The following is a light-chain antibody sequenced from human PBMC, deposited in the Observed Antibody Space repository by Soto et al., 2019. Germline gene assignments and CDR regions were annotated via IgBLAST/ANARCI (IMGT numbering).Light chain of an antibody. CDR1: SSDVGGYNY. Sequence: LTQPRSVSGSPGQSVTISCTGTSSDVGGYNYVSWYQQHPDKAPKLMIYDVSKRPSGVPDRFSGSKSGNTASLTISGLQAEDEADYYCCSYAGSYTLVFGGGTKLTVL. V-gene: IGLV2-11*01. CDR2: DVS. CDR3: CSYAGSYTLV. J-gene: IGLJ2*01.